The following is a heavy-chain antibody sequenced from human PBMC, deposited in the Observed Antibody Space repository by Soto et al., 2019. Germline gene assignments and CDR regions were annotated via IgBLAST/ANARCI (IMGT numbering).Heavy chain of an antibody. Sequence: GESLKISCRTSGYRFTSYWIAWVRQMPGKGLEWMGIIFPSDSDTRYSPSFQGQVTISADGSTSTVFLQWASLKASDTAVYFCARKDKSGYFNWFDPWGQGTLVTSPQ. V-gene: IGHV5-51*01. CDR1: GYRFTSYW. J-gene: IGHJ5*02. CDR2: IFPSDSDT. CDR3: ARKDKSGYFNWFDP. D-gene: IGHD3-22*01.